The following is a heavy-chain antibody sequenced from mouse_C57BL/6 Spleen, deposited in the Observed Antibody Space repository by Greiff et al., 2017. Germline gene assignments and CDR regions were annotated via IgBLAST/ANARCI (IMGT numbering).Heavy chain of an antibody. V-gene: IGHV1-55*01. J-gene: IGHJ4*01. CDR2: IYPGSGST. CDR3: ARYGSRKAMDY. CDR1: GYTFTSYW. Sequence: QVQLQQSGAELVKPGASVKMSCKASGYTFTSYWITWVKQRPGQGLEWIGDIYPGSGSTNYNEKFKSKATLTVDTSSSTAYMQLSSLTSEDSAVYYCARYGSRKAMDYWGQGTSVTVSS. D-gene: IGHD1-1*01.